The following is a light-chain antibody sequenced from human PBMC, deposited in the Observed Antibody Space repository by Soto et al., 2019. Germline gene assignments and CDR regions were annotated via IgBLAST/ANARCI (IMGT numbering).Light chain of an antibody. CDR1: SSDVGGYNY. J-gene: IGLJ1*01. CDR3: SSDTSSSLGV. V-gene: IGLV2-14*01. Sequence: QSALTQPASVSGSPGQSITISCTGTSSDVGGYNYVSWYQQHPGKAPKLMIYDVSNRPSGVSNRFSGSKSGNTASLTISGLQADDEDDYYGSSDTSSSLGVFGTGTKVTVL. CDR2: DVS.